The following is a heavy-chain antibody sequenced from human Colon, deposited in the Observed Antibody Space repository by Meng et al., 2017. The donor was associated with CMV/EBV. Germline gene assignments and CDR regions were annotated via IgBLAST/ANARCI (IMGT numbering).Heavy chain of an antibody. D-gene: IGHD2-2*01. Sequence: GGSLRLSCAASGFAFASYAMNWVRQAPGKGLEWISTISSAGIYTYYAASVKGRFTISRDNANSTLYLQMNSLRAEDTAVYYCSRGQDFVVVPTPKNFFDPWGQGTQVTVSS. CDR1: GFAFASYA. V-gene: IGHV3-21*01. J-gene: IGHJ5*02. CDR3: SRGQDFVVVPTPKNFFDP. CDR2: ISSAGIYT.